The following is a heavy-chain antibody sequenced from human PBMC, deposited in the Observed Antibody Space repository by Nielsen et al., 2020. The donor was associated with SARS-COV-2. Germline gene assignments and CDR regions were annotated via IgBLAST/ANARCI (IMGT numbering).Heavy chain of an antibody. D-gene: IGHD3-3*01. V-gene: IGHV3-11*01. CDR2: ISSSGSTI. Sequence: GGSLRLSCAASGFTFSDYYMSWIRQAPGKGLEWVSYISSSGSTIYYEDSVKGRLRISRDHAKNSLYLQMNSLRAEDTAVYYCARAKTTRVTIFGVVTPGAFDIWGQGTMVTVSS. CDR1: GFTFSDYY. J-gene: IGHJ3*02. CDR3: ARAKTTRVTIFGVVTPGAFDI.